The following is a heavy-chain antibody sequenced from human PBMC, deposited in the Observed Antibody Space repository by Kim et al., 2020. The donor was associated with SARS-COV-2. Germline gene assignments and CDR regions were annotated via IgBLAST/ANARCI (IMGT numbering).Heavy chain of an antibody. D-gene: IGHD3-10*01. J-gene: IGHJ6*02. Sequence: GGSLRLSCAASGFTFSSYSMNWVRQAPGKGLEWVSSISSSSSYIYYADSVKGRFTISRDNAKNSLYLQMNSLRAEDTAVYYCARDRYYYGTERSGDYYYYYGMDVWGQGTTVTVSS. V-gene: IGHV3-21*01. CDR3: ARDRYYYGTERSGDYYYYYGMDV. CDR1: GFTFSSYS. CDR2: ISSSSSYI.